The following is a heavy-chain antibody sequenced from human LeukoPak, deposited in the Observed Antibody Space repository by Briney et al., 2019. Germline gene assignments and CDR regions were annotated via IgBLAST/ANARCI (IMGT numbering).Heavy chain of an antibody. CDR3: ARLGIGGIVGTLSSSRDNWFDP. J-gene: IGHJ5*02. V-gene: IGHV3-30*02. Sequence: GGSLRLSCVASGFTFSMFGMHWVRQAPGKGLEWVAGIHYDATHEKYADSVTGRFTISRDNPRKTLYLQMNSLRLEDTAIYYCARLGIGGIVGTLSSSRDNWFDPWGQGTLVTVSS. CDR1: GFTFSMFG. CDR2: IHYDATHE. D-gene: IGHD7-27*01.